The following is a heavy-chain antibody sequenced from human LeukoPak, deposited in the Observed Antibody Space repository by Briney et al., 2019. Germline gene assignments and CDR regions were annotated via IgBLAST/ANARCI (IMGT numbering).Heavy chain of an antibody. Sequence: GASVKASCKASGHTFIGHYMHWVRQAPGQGLEWMGWINSNSGGTKYAQKFQGSVIMTRDTSISTAYMELSRLKSDDTAVYYCARGRIHSWSDAFDIWGQGTTVTVSS. J-gene: IGHJ3*02. CDR2: INSNSGGT. V-gene: IGHV1-2*02. CDR1: GHTFIGHY. D-gene: IGHD5-18*01. CDR3: ARGRIHSWSDAFDI.